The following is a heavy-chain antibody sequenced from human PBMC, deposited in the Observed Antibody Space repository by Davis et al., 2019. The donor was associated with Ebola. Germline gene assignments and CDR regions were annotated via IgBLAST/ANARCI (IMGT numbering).Heavy chain of an antibody. CDR2: ISYDGSNK. CDR1: GFTFSSYG. J-gene: IGHJ6*02. CDR3: ARGGGTLSPYYGMDV. D-gene: IGHD2-15*01. V-gene: IGHV3-30*03. Sequence: GGSLRLSCAASGFTFSSYGMHWVRQAPGKGLEWVAVISYDGSNKYYADSVKGRFTISRDNSKNTLYLQMNSLRAEDTAVYYCARGGGTLSPYYGMDVWGQGTTVTVSS.